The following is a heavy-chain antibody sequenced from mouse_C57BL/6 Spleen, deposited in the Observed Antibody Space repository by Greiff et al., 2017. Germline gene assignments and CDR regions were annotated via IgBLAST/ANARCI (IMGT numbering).Heavy chain of an antibody. V-gene: IGHV5-6*01. J-gene: IGHJ2*01. CDR3: ARRATTVVSYYFDY. CDR2: ISSGGSYT. CDR1: GFTFSSYG. D-gene: IGHD1-1*01. Sequence: DVQLVESGGDLVKPGGSLKLSCAASGFTFSSYGMSWVRQTPDKRLEWVATISSGGSYTYYPDSVKGRFTISRDNAKNTLYLQMSSLKSEDTAMYYCARRATTVVSYYFDYWGQGTTLTVSS.